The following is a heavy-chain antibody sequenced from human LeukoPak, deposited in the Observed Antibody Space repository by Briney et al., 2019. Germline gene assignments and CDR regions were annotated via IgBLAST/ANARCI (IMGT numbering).Heavy chain of an antibody. CDR3: ARGQQIGWYGSSAVWFDP. J-gene: IGHJ5*02. Sequence: SETLSLTCTVSGGSISSYYWSWIRQPPGKGLEWIGYIYYSGSTNYNPSLKSRVTISVDTSKNQFSLELSSVTAADTAVYYCARGQQIGWYGSSAVWFDPWGQGTLVTVSS. D-gene: IGHD6-19*01. V-gene: IGHV4-59*01. CDR2: IYYSGST. CDR1: GGSISSYY.